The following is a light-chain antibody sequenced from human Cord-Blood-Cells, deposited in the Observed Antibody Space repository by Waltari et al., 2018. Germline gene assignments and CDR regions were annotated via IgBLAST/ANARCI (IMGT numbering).Light chain of an antibody. Sequence: QSALTQPASVSGSPGQSITISCPGTSSDVGGYNYVSWYQQPPGKAPKLRIYDVSNRPSGVSNRFSGSKSGNTASLTISGLQAEDEADYYCSSYTSSSTVFGGGTKLTVL. CDR3: SSYTSSSTV. CDR1: SSDVGGYNY. V-gene: IGLV2-14*01. CDR2: DVS. J-gene: IGLJ2*01.